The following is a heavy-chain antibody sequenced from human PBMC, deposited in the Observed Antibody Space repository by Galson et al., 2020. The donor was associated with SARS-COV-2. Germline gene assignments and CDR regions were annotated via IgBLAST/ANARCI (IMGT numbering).Heavy chain of an antibody. CDR1: GGSFSGYY. CDR2: INHSGST. Sequence: SETLSLTCAVYGGSFSGYYWSWIRQPPGKGLEWIGEINHSGSTNYNPSLKSRVTISVDTSKNQFSLKLSSVTAADTAVYYCARGQGGYNWNYGGHYYYYYYMDVWGKGTTVTVSS. CDR3: ARGQGGYNWNYGGHYYYYYYMDV. D-gene: IGHD1-7*01. V-gene: IGHV4-34*01. J-gene: IGHJ6*03.